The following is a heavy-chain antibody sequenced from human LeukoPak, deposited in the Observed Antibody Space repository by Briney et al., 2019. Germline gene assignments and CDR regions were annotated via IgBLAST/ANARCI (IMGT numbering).Heavy chain of an antibody. Sequence: GGSLRLSCAASGFTFSSYWMTWVRQAPGKGLEWVANINPDASATYHVDSVKGRFTISRDNAKNSLYLQMISLRAEDTAVYYCARAINYNFDYWGQGTLVTVSS. CDR1: GFTFSSYW. J-gene: IGHJ4*02. CDR2: INPDASAT. CDR3: ARAINYNFDY. D-gene: IGHD4-11*01. V-gene: IGHV3-7*04.